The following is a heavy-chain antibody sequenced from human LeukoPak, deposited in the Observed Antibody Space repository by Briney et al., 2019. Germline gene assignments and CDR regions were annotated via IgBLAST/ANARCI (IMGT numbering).Heavy chain of an antibody. V-gene: IGHV3-30-3*01. D-gene: IGHD6-19*01. CDR3: ARGSGIAVAGTSSPFDY. CDR1: GFTFSSYA. J-gene: IGHJ4*02. Sequence: GRFLRLSCAASGFTFSSYAMHWVRQAPGKGLEWVAVISYDGSNKYYADSVKGRFTISRDNSKNTLYLQMNSLRAEDTAVYYCARGSGIAVAGTSSPFDYWGQGTLVTVSS. CDR2: ISYDGSNK.